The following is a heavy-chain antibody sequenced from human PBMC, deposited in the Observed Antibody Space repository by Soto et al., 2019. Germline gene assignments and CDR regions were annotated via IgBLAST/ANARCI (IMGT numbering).Heavy chain of an antibody. CDR2: INHSGST. D-gene: IGHD3-22*01. J-gene: IGHJ5*02. CDR1: GGSFSGYY. Sequence: QVQLQQWGAGLLKPSETLSLTCAVYGGSFSGYYWSWIRQPPGKGLEWIGEINHSGSTNYNPSLKSRVTLSVDTSKNQFSLKLSSVTAADTAVYYCARGRLRHDSSGYYQGWFDPWGQGTLVTVSS. V-gene: IGHV4-34*01. CDR3: ARGRLRHDSSGYYQGWFDP.